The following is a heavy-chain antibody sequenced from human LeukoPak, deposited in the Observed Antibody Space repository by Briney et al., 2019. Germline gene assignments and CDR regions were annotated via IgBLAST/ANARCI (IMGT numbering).Heavy chain of an antibody. V-gene: IGHV1-18*01. CDR3: ARGWELDY. J-gene: IGHJ4*02. CDR2: ISTYNTNT. CDR1: GYTFTNFG. D-gene: IGHD1-26*01. Sequence: ASVKAFCKASGYTFTNFGISWVRRAPGQGLEWMGWISTYNTNTQHAQKLQGRVTMTTDTSASTASMDLRSLTSDDTAVYYCARGWELDYWGQGTLVTVSS.